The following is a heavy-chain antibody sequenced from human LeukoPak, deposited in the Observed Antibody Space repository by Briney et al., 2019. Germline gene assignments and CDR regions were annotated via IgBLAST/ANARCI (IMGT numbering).Heavy chain of an antibody. CDR1: GFTFTSHV. D-gene: IGHD1-1*01. CDR2: ISMNVQTT. J-gene: IGHJ4*02. CDR3: VREGLERRTNFDY. Sequence: GGSLRLSCSASGFTFTSHVMHWVRQAPGKGLQYVSGISMNVQTTYYAGSVKGRFTISRDSSKNTVYLQLNSLTAEDTAVYYCVREGLERRTNFDYWGQGTLVSVSS. V-gene: IGHV3-64D*06.